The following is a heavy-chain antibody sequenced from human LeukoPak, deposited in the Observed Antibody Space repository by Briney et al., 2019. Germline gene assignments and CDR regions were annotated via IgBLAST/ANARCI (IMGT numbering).Heavy chain of an antibody. CDR2: ISAYNGNT. Sequence: ASVKVSCKASGYTFTSYGISWVRQAPGQGLEWMGWISAYNGNTNYAQKLQGRVTMTTDTSTSTAYMGLRSLRSDDTAVYYCAQNQRGSMSYFLDSWGQGTLVTVSS. CDR1: GYTFTSYG. V-gene: IGHV1-18*01. J-gene: IGHJ5*01. CDR3: AQNQRGSMSYFLDS. D-gene: IGHD1-26*01.